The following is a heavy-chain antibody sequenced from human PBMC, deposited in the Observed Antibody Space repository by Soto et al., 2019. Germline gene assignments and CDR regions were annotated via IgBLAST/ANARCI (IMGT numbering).Heavy chain of an antibody. D-gene: IGHD3-3*01. CDR3: ARSSMGTYYDFWSGYSNWFDP. CDR2: IIPIFGTA. V-gene: IGHV1-69*13. CDR1: GGTFSSYA. J-gene: IGHJ5*02. Sequence: GASVKVSCKASGGTFSSYAISWVRQAPGQGLEWMGGIIPIFGTANYAQKFQGRVTITADESTSTAYMELSSLRSEDTAVYYCARSSMGTYYDFWSGYSNWFDPWGQGTLVTVSS.